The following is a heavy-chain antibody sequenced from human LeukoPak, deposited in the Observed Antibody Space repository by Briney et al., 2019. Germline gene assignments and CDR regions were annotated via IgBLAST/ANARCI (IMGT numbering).Heavy chain of an antibody. CDR1: GGTFSSYA. Sequence: SVKVSCKASGGTFSSYAISWVRHAPGQGLEWMGGIIPIFGTANYAQKFQGRVTITTDESTTTAYMELSSLRSEDTAVYYCARVGQYYDSSGLSNAFDIWGQGTIVTVSS. D-gene: IGHD3-22*01. CDR3: ARVGQYYDSSGLSNAFDI. V-gene: IGHV1-69*05. J-gene: IGHJ3*02. CDR2: IIPIFGTA.